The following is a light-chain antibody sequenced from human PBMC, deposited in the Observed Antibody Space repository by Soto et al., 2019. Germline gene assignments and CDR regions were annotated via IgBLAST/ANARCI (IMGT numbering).Light chain of an antibody. CDR1: SSNIGSNY. V-gene: IGLV1-47*01. CDR2: RND. CDR3: AAWEDTLSGPV. J-gene: IGLJ2*01. Sequence: QSVLTQPPSASGTPGPRVTISCSGSSSNIGSNYVCWYQQLPGTAPKLLIYRNDQRPSGVPDRFSGSKSGTSASLAISGLRSGDEIDYYCAAWEDTLSGPVFGGGTKLTVL.